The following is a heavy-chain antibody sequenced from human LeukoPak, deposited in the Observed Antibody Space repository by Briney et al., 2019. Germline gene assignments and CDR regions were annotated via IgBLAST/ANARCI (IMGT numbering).Heavy chain of an antibody. Sequence: GGSLRLSCAASGFTFDDYAMHWVRQAPGKGLEWVSGISWNSGSIGYADSVKGRFTISRDNAKNSLYLQMNSLRVEDTALYYCAKDYSSYNGMDVWGQGTTVTVSS. J-gene: IGHJ6*02. CDR1: GFTFDDYA. D-gene: IGHD2-21*01. V-gene: IGHV3-9*01. CDR2: ISWNSGSI. CDR3: AKDYSSYNGMDV.